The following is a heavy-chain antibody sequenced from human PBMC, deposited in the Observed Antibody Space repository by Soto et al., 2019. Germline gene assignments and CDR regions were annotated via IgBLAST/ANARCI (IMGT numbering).Heavy chain of an antibody. J-gene: IGHJ3*01. Sequence: EVQFLESGGGVVRPGGSLTLSCVASGLSFDNYAMSWVRQSPGKGLEWLECIPGNGPVTSYTDSVRGRLTISRDNYKNTLYLQMDGLRADDTAVYYCGKDPNGDYFGTVDFCGQGTTVTVSS. CDR3: GKDPNGDYFGTVDF. CDR1: GLSFDNYA. V-gene: IGHV3-23*01. D-gene: IGHD4-17*01. CDR2: IPGNGPVT.